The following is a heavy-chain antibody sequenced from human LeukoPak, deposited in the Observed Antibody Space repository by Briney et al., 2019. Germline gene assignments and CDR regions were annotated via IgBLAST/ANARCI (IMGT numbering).Heavy chain of an antibody. CDR1: GFTFSSYA. CDR3: AKDQGGSTSCCDAFDI. CDR2: ISGSGGST. V-gene: IGHV3-23*01. Sequence: PGGSLRLSCAASGFTFSSYAMSWVRQAPGKGLEWVSAISGSGGSTYYADSVKGRFTISRDNSKNTLYLQMNSLRAEDTAVYYCAKDQGGSTSCCDAFDIWGQGTMVTVSS. D-gene: IGHD2-2*01. J-gene: IGHJ3*02.